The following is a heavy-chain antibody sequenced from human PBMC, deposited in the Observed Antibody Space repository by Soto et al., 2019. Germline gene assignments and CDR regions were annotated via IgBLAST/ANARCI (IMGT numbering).Heavy chain of an antibody. CDR1: GDTFKNCV. V-gene: IGHV1-69*01. D-gene: IGHD7-27*01. CDR3: AAELGFVKLSAV. J-gene: IGHJ6*02. Sequence: QVQVVQSGVEVRRPGSSVKVSCKASGDTFKNCVISWVRQAPGQGLEWMGGIIPLFGTTDFAQRFQGRLTIPADESTTTASLALSRLRSEDTAPYSWAAELGFVKLSAVWGQGTTVIVSS. CDR2: IIPLFGTT.